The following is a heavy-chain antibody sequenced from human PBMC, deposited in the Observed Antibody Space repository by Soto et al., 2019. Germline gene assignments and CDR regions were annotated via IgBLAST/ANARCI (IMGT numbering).Heavy chain of an antibody. CDR2: VYYLGNT. CDR3: ARQSTTGDPDY. D-gene: IGHD4-17*01. V-gene: IGHV4-39*01. J-gene: IGHJ4*02. CDR1: SGSITTSSYY. Sequence: QLQLQESGPGLVKPSETLSLTCSISSGSITTSSYYWGWIRQPPGKGLEWIGSVYYLGNTHYNPSPMSRVTISVDTSKNHLSVYLGSVPAADTAVYYWARQSTTGDPDYWGLGTLVTVSS.